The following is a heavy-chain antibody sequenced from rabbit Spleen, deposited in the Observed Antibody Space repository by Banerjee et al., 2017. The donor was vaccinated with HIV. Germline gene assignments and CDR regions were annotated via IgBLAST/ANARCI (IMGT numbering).Heavy chain of an antibody. J-gene: IGHJ4*01. CDR1: GFSFISSYD. Sequence: QEQLVESGGGLVKPGASLTLTCTASGFSFISSYDMSWVRQAPGKGLEWIGFIYTGNGKNYYASWAKGRFTISKSSSTTVTLQLTSLTAADTATYFCARDLIGVIGWNFNLWGQGTLVTVS. CDR3: ARDLIGVIGWNFNL. D-gene: IGHD1-1*01. CDR2: IYTGNGKN. V-gene: IGHV1S45*01.